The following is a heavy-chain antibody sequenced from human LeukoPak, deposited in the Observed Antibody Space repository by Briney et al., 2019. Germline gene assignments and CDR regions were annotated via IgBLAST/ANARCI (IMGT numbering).Heavy chain of an antibody. Sequence: SETLSLTCTVSGDFIGSVSWSWIRQPPGKGLECIGSLFHSGDTNYSPSLKSRLTISVDTSKKQLSLKLKSVTAADAAVYYCSSGAKDYWGQGTLVTVSS. CDR3: SSGAKDY. CDR2: LFHSGDT. V-gene: IGHV4-59*08. J-gene: IGHJ4*02. D-gene: IGHD1-14*01. CDR1: GDFIGSVS.